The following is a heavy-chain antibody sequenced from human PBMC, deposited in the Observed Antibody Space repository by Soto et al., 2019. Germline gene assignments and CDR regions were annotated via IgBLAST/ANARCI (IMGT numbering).Heavy chain of an antibody. Sequence: SETLSLTCTVSGASISGFYWSWIRKSAGKGLEWIGRIYATGTTDYNPSLKSRVMMSVDTSKNQCSLKLTSVTAADSAVYFCARTVMPVGNLAAFDHWGQGVLVTVSS. V-gene: IGHV4-4*07. J-gene: IGHJ4*02. CDR2: IYATGTT. CDR1: GASISGFY. D-gene: IGHD7-27*01. CDR3: ARTVMPVGNLAAFDH.